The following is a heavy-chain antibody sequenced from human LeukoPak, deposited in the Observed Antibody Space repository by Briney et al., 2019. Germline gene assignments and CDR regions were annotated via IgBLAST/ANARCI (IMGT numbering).Heavy chain of an antibody. CDR3: AKDWVTMAPGVVDY. V-gene: IGHV3-30*18. D-gene: IGHD3-10*01. CDR1: GFTFSSYG. Sequence: PGGSLRLSCAASGFTFSSYGMHWVRQAPGKGLEWVAVISYDGSNKYYADSVKGRFTISRDNSKNTLYLQMNSLRAEDTAVYYCAKDWVTMAPGVVDYWGQGTLVTVSS. CDR2: ISYDGSNK. J-gene: IGHJ4*02.